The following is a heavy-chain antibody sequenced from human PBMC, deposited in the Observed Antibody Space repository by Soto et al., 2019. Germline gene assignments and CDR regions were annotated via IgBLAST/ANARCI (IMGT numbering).Heavy chain of an antibody. V-gene: IGHV4-31*03. Sequence: SETLSLTCTVSGGSISSGGYYWSWIRQHPGKGLEWIGYIYYSGSTYYNPSLKSRVTISVDTSKNQFSLKLSSVTAADAAVYYCAREGTYCTNGVCSDAFDIWGQGTMVTVSS. CDR1: GGSISSGGYY. CDR3: AREGTYCTNGVCSDAFDI. J-gene: IGHJ3*02. CDR2: IYYSGST. D-gene: IGHD2-8*01.